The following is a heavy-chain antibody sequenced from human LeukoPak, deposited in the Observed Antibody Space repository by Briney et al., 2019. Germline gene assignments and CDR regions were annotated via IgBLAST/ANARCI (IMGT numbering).Heavy chain of an antibody. CDR3: ARGYSSSCDY. J-gene: IGHJ4*02. V-gene: IGHV3-21*06. Sequence: GGTLGLFCAASGFTFSSYTMNWVRQAPGKGLEWVSSISTPSTYIYYADSIKGRFTISRDNAKNSLYLQMNSLRAEDTAVYYCARGYSSSCDYWGRGTLVTVSS. D-gene: IGHD6-13*01. CDR1: GFTFSSYT. CDR2: ISTPSTYI.